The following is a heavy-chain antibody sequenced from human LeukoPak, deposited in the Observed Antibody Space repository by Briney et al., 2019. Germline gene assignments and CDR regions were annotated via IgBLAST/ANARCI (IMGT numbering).Heavy chain of an antibody. D-gene: IGHD2-15*01. J-gene: IGHJ4*02. CDR2: ISSSSSYI. V-gene: IGHV3-21*01. CDR1: GFTFSSYS. Sequence: GGSLRLSCAASGFTFSSYSMNWVRQAPGKGLEWVSSISSSSSYIYYADSVKGRFTISRDNSKNTLYLQMNSLRTEDTAVYYCAKGEGYSFDYWGQGTLVTVSS. CDR3: AKGEGYSFDY.